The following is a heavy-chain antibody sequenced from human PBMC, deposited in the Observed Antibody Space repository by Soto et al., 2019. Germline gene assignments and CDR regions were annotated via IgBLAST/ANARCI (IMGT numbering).Heavy chain of an antibody. J-gene: IGHJ4*02. CDR2: INHSGST. Sequence: SETLSLTCAVYGGSFSGYYWSWIRQPPGKGLEWIGEINHSGSTNYNPSLKSRVTISVDTSKNQFSLKLSSVTAADTAVYYCARSFGYDSSGYRSSLCDYWGQGTLVTVSS. V-gene: IGHV4-34*01. CDR1: GGSFSGYY. D-gene: IGHD3-22*01. CDR3: ARSFGYDSSGYRSSLCDY.